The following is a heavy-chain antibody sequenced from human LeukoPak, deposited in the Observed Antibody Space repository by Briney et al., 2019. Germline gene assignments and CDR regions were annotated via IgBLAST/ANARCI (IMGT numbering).Heavy chain of an antibody. CDR1: GFTFSSYG. CDR2: IRYDGSNK. CDR3: AKAGPSVLRYFDWSKYFDY. J-gene: IGHJ4*02. D-gene: IGHD3-9*01. V-gene: IGHV3-30*02. Sequence: PGGSLRLSCAASGFTFSSYGMHWVRQAPGKGLEWVAFIRYDGSNKYYADSVKGRFTISRDNSKNTLYLQMNSLRAEDTAVYYCAKAGPSVLRYFDWSKYFDYWGQGTLVTVST.